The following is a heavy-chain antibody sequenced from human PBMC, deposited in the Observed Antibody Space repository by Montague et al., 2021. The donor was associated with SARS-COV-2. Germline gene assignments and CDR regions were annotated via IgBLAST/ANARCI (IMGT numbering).Heavy chain of an antibody. D-gene: IGHD3-10*01. CDR3: ARGMVRGVGPYYYGMDV. V-gene: IGHV3-33*01. CDR2: IWYDGSNK. J-gene: IGHJ6*02. CDR1: GFTFSSYG. Sequence: SRRLSCAASGFTFSSYGMHWVRQAPGKGLEWVAVIWYDGSNKYYADSVKGRFTISRDNSKNTLYLQMNSLRAEDTAVYYCARGMVRGVGPYYYGMDVWGQGTTVTVSS.